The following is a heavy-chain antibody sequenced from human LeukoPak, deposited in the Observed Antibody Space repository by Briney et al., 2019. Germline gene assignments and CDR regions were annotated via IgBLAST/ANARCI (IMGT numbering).Heavy chain of an antibody. D-gene: IGHD6-13*01. CDR1: GFTFDDYA. CDR2: ISGDGSST. V-gene: IGHV3-43*02. J-gene: IGHJ4*02. Sequence: GGSLRLSCAASGFTFDDYAMHWVRQAPGKGLEWVSLISGDGSSTYYADSVKGRFTISRDNSKNSLYLQMNSLRTEDTAFYYCAKDTRIAAAGSFDYWGQGTLVIVSS. CDR3: AKDTRIAAAGSFDY.